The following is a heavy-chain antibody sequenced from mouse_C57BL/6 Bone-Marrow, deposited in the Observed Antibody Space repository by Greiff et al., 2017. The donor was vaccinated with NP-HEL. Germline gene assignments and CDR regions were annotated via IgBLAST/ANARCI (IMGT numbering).Heavy chain of an antibody. V-gene: IGHV1-26*01. Sequence: EVQLQQSGPELVKPGASVKISCKASGYTFTDYYMNWVKQSHGKSLEWIGDINPNNGGTSYNQKFKGKATLTVDKSSSTAYMELRSLTSEDSAVYYCAREGGDYYSNYVRAMDYWGQGTSVTVSS. D-gene: IGHD2-5*01. CDR3: AREGGDYYSNYVRAMDY. CDR1: GYTFTDYY. J-gene: IGHJ4*01. CDR2: INPNNGGT.